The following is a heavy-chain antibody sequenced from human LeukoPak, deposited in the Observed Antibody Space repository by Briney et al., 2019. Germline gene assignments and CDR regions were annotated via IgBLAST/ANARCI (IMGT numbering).Heavy chain of an antibody. V-gene: IGHV4-34*01. CDR2: IYYSGST. J-gene: IGHJ4*02. CDR3: AIGYCSSTSCYGLFDY. Sequence: PSETLSLTCAVYGGSFSGYYWSWIRQPPGKGLEWIGSIYYSGSTYYNPSLKSRVTISVDTSKNQFSLKLSSVTAADTAVYYCAIGYCSSTSCYGLFDYWGQGTLVTVSS. D-gene: IGHD2-2*03. CDR1: GGSFSGYY.